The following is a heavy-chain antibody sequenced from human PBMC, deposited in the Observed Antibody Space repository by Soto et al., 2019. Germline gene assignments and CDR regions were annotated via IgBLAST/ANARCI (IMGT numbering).Heavy chain of an antibody. CDR3: ARAPQYYDFWSGYYRTSWWFDP. CDR1: GGSISSYY. J-gene: IGHJ5*02. D-gene: IGHD3-3*01. V-gene: IGHV4-59*01. Sequence: SETLSLTCTVSGGSISSYYWSWIRQPPGKGLEWIGYIYYSGSTNYNPSLKSRVTISVDTSKNQFSLKLSSVTAADTAVYYCARAPQYYDFWSGYYRTSWWFDPWGQGTLVTVSS. CDR2: IYYSGST.